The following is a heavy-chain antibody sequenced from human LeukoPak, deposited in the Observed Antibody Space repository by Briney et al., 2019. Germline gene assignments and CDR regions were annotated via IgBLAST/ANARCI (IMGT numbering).Heavy chain of an antibody. Sequence: SETLSLTCTVSGGSISSYYWSWIRQPAGKGLEWIGRIYTSGSTNYNPSLKSRVTMSVDTSKNQFSLKLSSVTAADTAVYYCARDKYYYDSSAYYYFDYWGQGTLVTVSS. J-gene: IGHJ4*02. CDR1: GGSISSYY. CDR2: IYTSGST. D-gene: IGHD3-22*01. V-gene: IGHV4-4*07. CDR3: ARDKYYYDSSAYYYFDY.